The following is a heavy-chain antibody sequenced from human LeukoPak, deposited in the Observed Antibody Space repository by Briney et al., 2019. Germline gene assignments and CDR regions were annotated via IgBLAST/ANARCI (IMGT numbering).Heavy chain of an antibody. CDR1: GYTFTSYG. V-gene: IGHV1-18*01. CDR2: ISAYNGNT. J-gene: IGHJ4*02. Sequence: GASVKVSCKASGYTFTSYGISWVRQAPGQGLEWMGWISAYNGNTNYAQKLQGRVTMTTDTSTGTAYMELRSLRSDDTAVYYCARNSGYSYAKIIPGGYWGQGTLVTVSS. D-gene: IGHD5-18*01. CDR3: ARNSGYSYAKIIPGGY.